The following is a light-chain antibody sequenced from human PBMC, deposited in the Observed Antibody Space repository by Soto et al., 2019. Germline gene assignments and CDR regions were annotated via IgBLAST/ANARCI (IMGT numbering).Light chain of an antibody. V-gene: IGKV1-5*03. CDR2: KAS. Sequence: DIQMTQSPSTLSASVGDRVTITCRASQTISSWLAWYQQKPGKAPKLLIYKASTLKSGVPSRFSASGSGTEFTLTISSLQSEDSAVYYCHQYSNWPPWTFGPGTKVDI. CDR1: QTISSW. J-gene: IGKJ1*01. CDR3: HQYSNWPPWT.